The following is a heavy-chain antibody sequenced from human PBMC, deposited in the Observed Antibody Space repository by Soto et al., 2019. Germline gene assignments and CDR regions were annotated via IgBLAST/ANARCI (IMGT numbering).Heavy chain of an antibody. Sequence: GASVKVSCKASGYTFTSYTISWVRQAPGQGLEWMGRIIPILGIANYAQKFQGRVTITADKSTSTAYMELRSLRSDDTAVYYCARPARITGTTPGNRYFDYWGQGTLVTVSS. CDR1: GYTFTSYT. D-gene: IGHD1-7*01. CDR2: IIPILGIA. J-gene: IGHJ4*02. V-gene: IGHV1-69*02. CDR3: ARPARITGTTPGNRYFDY.